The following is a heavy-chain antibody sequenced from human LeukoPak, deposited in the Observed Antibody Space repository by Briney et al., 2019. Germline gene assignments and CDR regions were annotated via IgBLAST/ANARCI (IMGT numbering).Heavy chain of an antibody. Sequence: PGGSLRLSCAASGFTFSSYAMTWVRQAPGKGLEWVSAISGSGDSTYYADSVKGRFTISRDNSRNTLYLQMNSLRAEDTAVYYCARERGSDDAFDIWGQGTMVTVSS. D-gene: IGHD3-10*01. CDR1: GFTFSSYA. CDR3: ARERGSDDAFDI. CDR2: ISGSGDST. J-gene: IGHJ3*02. V-gene: IGHV3-23*01.